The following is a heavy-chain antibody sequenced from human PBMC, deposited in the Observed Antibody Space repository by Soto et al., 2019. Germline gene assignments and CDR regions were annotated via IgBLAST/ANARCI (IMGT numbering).Heavy chain of an antibody. J-gene: IGHJ3*02. V-gene: IGHV1-2*02. CDR3: ARRELGCRSCWDDRGGDGFDI. Sequence: ASVKVSCKASGYTFTGYYMRWVRQAPGQGLEWMGWINPNSGSTNYAQKFQGRVTITRDTSISTAYMELSSLRSDDTAVYYCARRELGCRSCWDDRGGDGFDIWGQGTMVTVSS. CDR2: INPNSGST. D-gene: IGHD3-10*01. CDR1: GYTFTGYY.